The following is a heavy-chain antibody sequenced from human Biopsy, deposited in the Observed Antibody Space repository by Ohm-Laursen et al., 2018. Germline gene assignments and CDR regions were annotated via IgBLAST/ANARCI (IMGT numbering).Heavy chain of an antibody. CDR3: AGDIGGSRAFDM. CDR2: ITSSSTYI. Sequence: SLRLSCSASGFTFSSHAMTWVRQAPGKGLEWVSYITSSSTYINYVDSVKGRFTISRDNAENSLYLQMNSLRAEDTAVYYCAGDIGGSRAFDMWGQGTMVTVSS. D-gene: IGHD3-10*01. CDR1: GFTFSSHA. V-gene: IGHV3-21*05. J-gene: IGHJ3*02.